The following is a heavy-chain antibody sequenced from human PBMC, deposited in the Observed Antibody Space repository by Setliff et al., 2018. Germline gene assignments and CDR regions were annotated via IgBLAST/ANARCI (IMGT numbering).Heavy chain of an antibody. CDR2: INPKNGVT. CDR3: ARDGASWLNWSDP. J-gene: IGHJ5*02. D-gene: IGHD2-2*01. Sequence: ASVKVSCKASGSTFTAYYMHWVRQAPGQGLEWMGSINPKNGVTKYAQAFQDRVTMTRDTSITTAYMELSSLTSDDTAVYYCARDGASWLNWSDPWGQGTLVTVPQ. CDR1: GSTFTAYY. V-gene: IGHV1-2*02.